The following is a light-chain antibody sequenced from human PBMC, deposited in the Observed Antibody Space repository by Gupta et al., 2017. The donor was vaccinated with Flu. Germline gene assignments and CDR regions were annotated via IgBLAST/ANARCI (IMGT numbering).Light chain of an antibody. J-gene: IGLJ2*01. CDR3: QSDDSSLSGSAV. V-gene: IGLV1-40*01. Sequence: QSVLTQPPSVSGAPGQGVNISCTGRSSNLGPGLGVHWYQQVPGTAPNLLIYGNDNRPSGAPDRFSGSKSGTSASLAISGLQSEDEADYYCQSDDSSLSGSAVFGGWTKLTVL. CDR1: SSNLGPGLG. CDR2: GND.